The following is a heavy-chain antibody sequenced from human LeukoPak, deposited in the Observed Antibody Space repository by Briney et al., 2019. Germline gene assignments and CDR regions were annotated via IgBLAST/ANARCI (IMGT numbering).Heavy chain of an antibody. J-gene: IGHJ4*02. CDR1: GDFISSSRYY. Sequence: PSETLSLTCIVSGDFISSSRYYWGWIRQPPGKGLEWIGSISYSGSTYYNPSLKSRVTISVDTSKNQFSLKLSSVTAADTAVYYCARVGGPHSGSYFGVWGYFDYWGQGTLVTVSS. CDR2: ISYSGST. V-gene: IGHV4-39*07. D-gene: IGHD1-26*01. CDR3: ARVGGPHSGSYFGVWGYFDY.